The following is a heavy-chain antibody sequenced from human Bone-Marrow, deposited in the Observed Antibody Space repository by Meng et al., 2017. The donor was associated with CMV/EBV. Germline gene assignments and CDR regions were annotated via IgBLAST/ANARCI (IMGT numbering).Heavy chain of an antibody. D-gene: IGHD1-26*01. CDR2: ISAYNGNT. J-gene: IGHJ4*01. V-gene: IGHV1-18*01. Sequence: ASVKVSCKASGYTFTSYGISWVRQAPGQGLEWMGWISAYNGNTNYAQKLQGRVTMTTDTSTSTAYMELRSLRSDDTAVYYCARAKWEGATPPTLGYWGHGTLVTVSS. CDR3: ARAKWEGATPPTLGY. CDR1: GYTFTSYG.